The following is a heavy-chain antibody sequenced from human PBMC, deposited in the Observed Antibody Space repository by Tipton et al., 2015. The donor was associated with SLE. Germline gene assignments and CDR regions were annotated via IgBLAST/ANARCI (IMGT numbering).Heavy chain of an antibody. CDR2: VFYSGSS. D-gene: IGHD3-3*01. CDR1: GVSISDHY. CDR3: ARHKGVIIALDF. J-gene: IGHJ4*02. V-gene: IGHV4-59*08. Sequence: TLSLTCTVSGVSISDHYWTWIRQSPGKGLEWLAYVFYSGSSNFNRAHYNPSLESRVSISIDTSKNQFSLILNSVTGADTAVYFCARHKGVIIALDFWGPGTLVTVSS.